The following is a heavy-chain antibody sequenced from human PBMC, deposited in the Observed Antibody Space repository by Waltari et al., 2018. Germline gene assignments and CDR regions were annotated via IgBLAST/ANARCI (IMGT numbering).Heavy chain of an antibody. CDR1: ELIVSSNY. CDR2: IVSGGGT. CDR3: ARVSLRDYYYGMDV. J-gene: IGHJ6*02. Sequence: EVQLVETGGGLIQPGGSLKISCAASELIVSSNYMSWVRQAPGKGLGGGSVIVSGGGTHYAGSVKGRFTISRDNSKNTLHLQMNSLRAEDTAVYYCARVSLRDYYYGMDVWGQGTTVTVSS. V-gene: IGHV3-53*02.